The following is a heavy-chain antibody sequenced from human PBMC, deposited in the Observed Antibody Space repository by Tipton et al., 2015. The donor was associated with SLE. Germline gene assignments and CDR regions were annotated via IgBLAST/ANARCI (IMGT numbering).Heavy chain of an antibody. J-gene: IGHJ4*02. D-gene: IGHD6-13*01. V-gene: IGHV3-7*05. CDR2: IKQDGSEK. CDR3: ARDGRGIAAAGTDY. CDR1: GFTFSSYW. Sequence: SLRLSCAASGFTFSSYWMSWVRQAPGKGLEWVANIKQDGSEKYYVDSVKGRFTISRDNAKNSLYLQMNSLRAEDTAVYYCARDGRGIAAAGTDYWGQGTLVTVSS.